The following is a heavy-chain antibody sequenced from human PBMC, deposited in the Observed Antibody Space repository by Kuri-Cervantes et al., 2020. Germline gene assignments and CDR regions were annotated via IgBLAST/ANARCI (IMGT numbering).Heavy chain of an antibody. CDR2: IYYSGST. CDR1: GGSVSSSTSY. D-gene: IGHD5-24*01. J-gene: IGHJ4*02. CDR3: ARCGRRDGYNFDY. V-gene: IGHV4-39*01. Sequence: SETLSLTCTVSGGSVSSSTSYWSWIRQPPGKGLEWIGSIYYSGSTYYNPSLKSRVTISVDTSKNQFSLKLSSVTAADTAVYYCARCGRRDGYNFDYWGQGTLVTVSS.